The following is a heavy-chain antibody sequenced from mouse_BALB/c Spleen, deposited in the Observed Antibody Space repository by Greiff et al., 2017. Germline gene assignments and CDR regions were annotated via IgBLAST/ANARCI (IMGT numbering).Heavy chain of an antibody. V-gene: IGHV2-9*02. CDR3: AGTVVATDFDV. Sequence: VNLVESGPGLVAPSQSLSITCTVSGFSLTSYGVHWVRQPPGKGLEWLGVIWAGGSTNYNSALMSRLSISNDNSKSQFFLKMNSLQTDDTAMYYCAGTVVATDFDVWGAGTTVTVSS. J-gene: IGHJ1*01. D-gene: IGHD1-1*01. CDR1: GFSLTSYG. CDR2: IWAGGST.